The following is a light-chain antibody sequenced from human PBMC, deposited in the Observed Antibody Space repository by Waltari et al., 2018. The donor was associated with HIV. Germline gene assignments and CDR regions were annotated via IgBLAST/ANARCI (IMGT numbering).Light chain of an antibody. CDR2: DNN. V-gene: IGLV1-51*01. J-gene: IGLJ2*01. CDR3: GTWDTSLSAGV. CDR1: SSNIANNY. Sequence: QSVLTQPPAVSAAPGQTVTISCSGSSSNIANNYVSWYQQLPGTAPKPLIYDNNRRSSGIPDRFSGSKAGTAATRAIAGLQTGDEADYYCGTWDTSLSAGVFGGGTKVTVL.